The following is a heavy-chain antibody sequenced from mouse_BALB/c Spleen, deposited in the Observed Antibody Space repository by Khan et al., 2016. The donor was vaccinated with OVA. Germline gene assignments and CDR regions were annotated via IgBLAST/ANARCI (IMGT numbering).Heavy chain of an antibody. CDR2: IYPGNGYT. D-gene: IGHD2-14*01. CDR1: GFTFTSYG. CDR3: AAAYYRNYLDY. V-gene: IGHV1S134*01. J-gene: IGHJ2*01. Sequence: VKLLESGAELGRPGSSVKLSCKTSGFTFTSYGIKWVRQRPGQGLEWIGYIYPGNGYTVYNEKFQGKSTLTSDTSSSTAYMQLTSLTSEDSAIYFCAAAYYRNYLDYWGQGTTLTVSS.